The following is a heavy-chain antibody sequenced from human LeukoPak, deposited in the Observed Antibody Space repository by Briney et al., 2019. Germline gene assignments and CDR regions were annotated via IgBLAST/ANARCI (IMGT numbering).Heavy chain of an antibody. CDR1: GYTFTGYY. V-gene: IGHV1-2*02. J-gene: IGHJ4*02. Sequence: ASVKVSCKASGYTFTGYYMHWVRQAPGQGLEWMGWINPNSGGTNYAQKFQGRVTMTRDTSISTAYMELSRLRSDDTAVYYCARDPPYYYDSSGYYGHFDYWAREPWSPSPQ. CDR2: INPNSGGT. D-gene: IGHD3-22*01. CDR3: ARDPPYYYDSSGYYGHFDY.